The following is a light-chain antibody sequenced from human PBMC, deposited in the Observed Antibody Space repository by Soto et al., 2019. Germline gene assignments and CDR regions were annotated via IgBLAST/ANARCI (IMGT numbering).Light chain of an antibody. CDR3: LQHNTFPWT. V-gene: IGKV1-17*02. CDR1: QDIRND. Sequence: DIQMTQSPSSLSASVGGRVTISCRPSQDIRNDLGWFQVKPGKAPKSLIYAASRLQSGVPSRFSGSGSGTEFTLTISNLQPEDFATYFCLQHNTFPWTCGQVTTLEIK. CDR2: AAS. J-gene: IGKJ1*01.